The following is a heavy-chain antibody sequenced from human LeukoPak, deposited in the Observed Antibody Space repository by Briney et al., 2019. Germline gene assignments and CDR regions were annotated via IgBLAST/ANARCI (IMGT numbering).Heavy chain of an antibody. CDR2: INYSGST. D-gene: IGHD3-10*01. CDR1: GGSVSSTTNY. J-gene: IGHJ4*02. Sequence: PSETLSLTCTVSGGSVSSTTNYWSWIRQPPGKGLEWIASINYSGSTYYNPSLKSRVTISVDTSENQFSLKLSSVTAADTAVYYCARYVVYGSGKYYFDYWGQGTLVTVSS. CDR3: ARYVVYGSGKYYFDY. V-gene: IGHV4-39*01.